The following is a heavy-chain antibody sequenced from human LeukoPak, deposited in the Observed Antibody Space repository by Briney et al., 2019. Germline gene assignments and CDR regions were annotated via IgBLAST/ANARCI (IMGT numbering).Heavy chain of an antibody. J-gene: IGHJ4*02. D-gene: IGHD6-6*01. CDR2: IYYSVST. Sequence: SETLSLTCTVSGGSISSSSYYWGWIRQPPGKGLEWSGSIYYSVSTYYNPSLKSRVTISVDTSKNQFSLKLSSVPAADTAVYYCARESTFEYSSSWFDYWGQGTLVTVSS. CDR1: GGSISSSSYY. CDR3: ARESTFEYSSSWFDY. V-gene: IGHV4-39*07.